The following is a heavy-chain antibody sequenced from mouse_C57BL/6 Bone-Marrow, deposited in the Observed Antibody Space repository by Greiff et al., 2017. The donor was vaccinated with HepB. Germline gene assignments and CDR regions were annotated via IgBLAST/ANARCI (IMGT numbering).Heavy chain of an antibody. J-gene: IGHJ3*01. CDR2: IYPGDGDT. CDR3: ARSGYYYGTWFAY. V-gene: IGHV1-80*01. CDR1: GYAFSSYW. D-gene: IGHD1-1*01. Sequence: QVQLQQSGAELVKPGASVKISCKASGYAFSSYWMNWVKQRPGKGLEWIGQIYPGDGDTNYNGKFKGKATLTADKSSSTAYMQLSSLTSEDSAVYFCARSGYYYGTWFAYWGQGTLVTVSA.